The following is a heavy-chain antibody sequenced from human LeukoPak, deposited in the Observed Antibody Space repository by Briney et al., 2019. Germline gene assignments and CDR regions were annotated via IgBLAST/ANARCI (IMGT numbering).Heavy chain of an antibody. V-gene: IGHV1-24*01. CDR2: FDPEDGET. CDR3: ARALYCTSTSCYTDAFDI. Sequence: ASVKVSCKVSGYTLTELSMHWVRQAPGKGLEWMGGFDPEDGETIYAQKFQGRVTMTEDTSTDTAYMELSSLRSEDTAVYYCARALYCTSTSCYTDAFDIWGQGTMVTVSS. J-gene: IGHJ3*02. D-gene: IGHD2-2*02. CDR1: GYTLTELS.